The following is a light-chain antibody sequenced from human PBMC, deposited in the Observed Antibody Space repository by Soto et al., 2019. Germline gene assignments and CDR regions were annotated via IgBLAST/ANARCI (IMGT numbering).Light chain of an antibody. Sequence: EIVLTQSPGTLSLSPGETATVSCRATESLITKALAWYQQKPGQAPRLLIYGAFTRDAAIPDRFNGSGSGTDFALTISRLELEDIATYYCQQYDNLPPWTFGQGTKVEIK. CDR2: GAF. J-gene: IGKJ1*01. CDR1: ESLITKA. CDR3: QQYDNLPPWT. V-gene: IGKV3-20*01.